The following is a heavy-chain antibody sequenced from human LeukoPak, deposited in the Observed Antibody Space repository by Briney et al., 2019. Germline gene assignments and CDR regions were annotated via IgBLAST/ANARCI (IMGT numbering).Heavy chain of an antibody. CDR3: ARDSGGARFFNWFDP. D-gene: IGHD3-10*01. CDR1: GFTFSSYA. Sequence: GGSLRLSCAASGFTFSSYAMSWVRQAPGKGLEWVSAISGSGGSTYYADSVKGRFTISRDNSKNTLYLQMNSLRAEDTALYYCARDSGGARFFNWFDPWGQGALVTVSS. V-gene: IGHV3-23*01. CDR2: ISGSGGST. J-gene: IGHJ5*02.